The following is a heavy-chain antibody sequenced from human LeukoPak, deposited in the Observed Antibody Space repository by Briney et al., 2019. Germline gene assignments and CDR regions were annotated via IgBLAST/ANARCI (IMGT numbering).Heavy chain of an antibody. J-gene: IGHJ4*02. D-gene: IGHD2-8*01. V-gene: IGHV4-59*12. CDR2: IYYSGST. Sequence: PSETLSLTCTVSGGSISSYYWSWIRQTPGKGLEWIGYIYYSGSTNYNPSLKSRVTISVDTSKNQFSLKLSSVTAADTAVYYCARMAYCTNRVCYGFDYWGQGTLVTVSS. CDR3: ARMAYCTNRVCYGFDY. CDR1: GGSISSYY.